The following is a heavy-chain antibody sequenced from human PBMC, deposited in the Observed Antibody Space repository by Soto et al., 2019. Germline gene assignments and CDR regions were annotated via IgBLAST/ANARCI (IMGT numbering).Heavy chain of an antibody. V-gene: IGHV1-69*04. CDR3: ARDRGTVQLERSTDY. Sequence: SVKVSCKASGGTFSSYTISWVRQAPGQGLEWMGRIIPILGIANYAQKFQGRVTITADKSTSTAYMELSSLRSEDTAVYYCARDRGTVQLERSTDYWGQGTLVTVSS. D-gene: IGHD1-1*01. CDR1: GGTFSSYT. J-gene: IGHJ4*02. CDR2: IIPILGIA.